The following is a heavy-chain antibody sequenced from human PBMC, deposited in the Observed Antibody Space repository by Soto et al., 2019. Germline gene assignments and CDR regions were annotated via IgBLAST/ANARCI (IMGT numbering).Heavy chain of an antibody. CDR3: ARHTPAISISDH. V-gene: IGHV4-39*01. D-gene: IGHD2-15*01. J-gene: IGHJ4*02. CDR1: GGSISSSSYY. Sequence: QLQLQESGPGLVKPSETLSLTCTVSGGSISSSSYYWGWIRQPPGKGLEWIGSIYYSGSTYYNPSLKSRLTISVDTSKNQFSLKLSSVTAAETAVYYCARHTPAISISDHWGQGTLVTVSS. CDR2: IYYSGST.